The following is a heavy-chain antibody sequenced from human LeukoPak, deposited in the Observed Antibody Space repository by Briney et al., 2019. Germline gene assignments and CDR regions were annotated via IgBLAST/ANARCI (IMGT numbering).Heavy chain of an antibody. V-gene: IGHV3-48*04. Sequence: GGSLRLSCAASGFTFSSYSMNWVPQAPGKGLEWVSYISSSGSTIYYADSVKGRFTISRDNAKNSLYLQMNSLRAEDTAVYYCAREDIGYRYGYGAFDIWGQGTMVTVSS. CDR3: AREDIGYRYGYGAFDI. J-gene: IGHJ3*02. CDR2: ISSSGSTI. CDR1: GFTFSSYS. D-gene: IGHD5-18*01.